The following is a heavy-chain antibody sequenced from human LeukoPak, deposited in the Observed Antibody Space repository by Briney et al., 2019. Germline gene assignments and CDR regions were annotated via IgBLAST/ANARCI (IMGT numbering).Heavy chain of an antibody. V-gene: IGHV3-33*01. D-gene: IGHD3-10*01. Sequence: GRSLRLSCAASGFTFSKYGMHWIRQAPGKGLEWVAVIWSDGSHKYYADSMKGRFTISRDNSKNTLYLQMSSLRVEDTAVYYCARDQGSGSYYNSAWFDPWGQGTLVTVSS. CDR1: GFTFSKYG. J-gene: IGHJ5*02. CDR2: IWSDGSHK. CDR3: ARDQGSGSYYNSAWFDP.